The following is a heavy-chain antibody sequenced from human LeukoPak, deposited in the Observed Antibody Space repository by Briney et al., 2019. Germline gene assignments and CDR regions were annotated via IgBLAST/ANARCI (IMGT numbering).Heavy chain of an antibody. CDR1: GFTFSSYW. CDR3: AREPITETYYYDSSGYYYEAFDI. J-gene: IGHJ3*02. V-gene: IGHV3-7*01. Sequence: SGGSLRLSCAASGFTFSSYWMSWVRQAPGKGLEWVANIKQDGSEKYYVDSVKGRFTISRDNAKNSLYLQMNSLRAEDTAVYYCAREPITETYYYDSSGYYYEAFDIWGQGTMVTVSS. CDR2: IKQDGSEK. D-gene: IGHD3-22*01.